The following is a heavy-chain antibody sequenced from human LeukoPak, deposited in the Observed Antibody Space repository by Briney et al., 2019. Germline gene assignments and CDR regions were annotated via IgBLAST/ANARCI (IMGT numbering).Heavy chain of an antibody. CDR1: GFTFSNYW. CDR2: INMDGTDK. CDR3: ARDKVTY. Sequence: GGSLRLSCVASGFTFSNYWMSWVRQAPGKGPEWVAHINMDGTDKYYVDSVKGRFTISRDNAKNSLYLQMNSLKVEDTAVYYCARDKVTYWGPGTLVTASS. V-gene: IGHV3-7*01. J-gene: IGHJ4*02.